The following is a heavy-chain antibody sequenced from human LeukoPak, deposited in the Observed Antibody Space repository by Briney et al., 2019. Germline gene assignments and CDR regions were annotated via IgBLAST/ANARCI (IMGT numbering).Heavy chain of an antibody. CDR3: ARVANDYVWGSYRHGVEIGDAFDI. CDR1: GYTFIRYG. Sequence: GASVKVSCMASGYTFIRYGISWLRQAPGQGLEWMGWINAYSGNTGYAQKFQGRVTITRNTSISTAYMELSSLRSEDTAVYYCARVANDYVWGSYRHGVEIGDAFDIWGQGTMVTVSS. CDR2: INAYSGNT. V-gene: IGHV1-8*03. J-gene: IGHJ3*02. D-gene: IGHD3-16*02.